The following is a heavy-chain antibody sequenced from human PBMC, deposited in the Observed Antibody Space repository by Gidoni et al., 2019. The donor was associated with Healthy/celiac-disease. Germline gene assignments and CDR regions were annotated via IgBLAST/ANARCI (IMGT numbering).Heavy chain of an antibody. J-gene: IGHJ5*02. CDR2: IWYDGSNK. V-gene: IGHV3-33*01. Sequence: QVQLVESGGGVGQPGRSLRLSCAASGFTFSSYGMHWVRQAPGKGLEWVEVIWYDGSNKYYADSVKGRFTISRDNSKNTLYLQMNSLRAEDTAVYYCARSGVDFWSGYSSWGQGTLVTVSS. D-gene: IGHD3-3*01. CDR1: GFTFSSYG. CDR3: ARSGVDFWSGYSS.